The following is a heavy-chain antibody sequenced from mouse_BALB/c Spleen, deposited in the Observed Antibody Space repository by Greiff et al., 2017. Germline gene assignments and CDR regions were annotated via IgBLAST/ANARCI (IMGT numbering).Heavy chain of an antibody. Sequence: EVQRVESGGGLVQPGGSRKLSCAASGFTFSSFGMHWVRQAPEKGLEWVAYISSGSSTIYYADTVKGRFTISRDNPKNTLFLQMTSLRSEDTAMYYCARWGYGSSLDYWGQGTTLTVSS. V-gene: IGHV5-17*02. CDR2: ISSGSSTI. CDR1: GFTFSSFG. D-gene: IGHD1-1*01. CDR3: ARWGYGSSLDY. J-gene: IGHJ2*01.